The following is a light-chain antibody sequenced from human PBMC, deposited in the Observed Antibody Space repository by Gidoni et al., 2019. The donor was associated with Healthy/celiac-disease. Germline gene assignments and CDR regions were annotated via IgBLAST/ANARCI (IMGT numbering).Light chain of an antibody. V-gene: IGLV2-14*01. Sequence: HSALPQPAPVPGSPGQSITNSCPGTSSDVGGYNYVSWYQQHPGKAPKLMIYDVSNRPSGVSNRFSGSKSGNTASLTISGLQAEDEADYYCSSYTSSSTVFGGGTKLTVL. CDR2: DVS. CDR1: SSDVGGYNY. CDR3: SSYTSSSTV. J-gene: IGLJ2*01.